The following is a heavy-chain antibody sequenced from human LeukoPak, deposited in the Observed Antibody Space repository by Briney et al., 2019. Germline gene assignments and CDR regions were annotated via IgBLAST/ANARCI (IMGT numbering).Heavy chain of an antibody. CDR2: VSGDGQGT. CDR3: AKEQDNLLLLSHFDS. CDR1: GFTFNNYA. Sequence: GGSLRLSCAASGFTFNNYAMNWVRQTPGKGLQWVSAVSGDGQGTFYADSVKGRFTIFRDNSMNTLSLQMNSPRVEDTAVYYCAKEQDNLLLLSHFDSWGQGILVTVSA. V-gene: IGHV3-23*01. J-gene: IGHJ4*02. D-gene: IGHD1-14*01.